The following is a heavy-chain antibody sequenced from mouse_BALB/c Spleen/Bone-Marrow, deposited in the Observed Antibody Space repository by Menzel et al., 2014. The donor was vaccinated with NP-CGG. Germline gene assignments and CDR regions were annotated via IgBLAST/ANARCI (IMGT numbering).Heavy chain of an antibody. Sequence: EVQLQESGGGLVQPGGSLKLSCAASGFDFSRYWMSWVRQAPGKGLEWIGEINPDSSTINYTPSLKDKFIISRDNAKNALYLQMSKVRSEDTALYYCVFLGYYGYFYVWGAGTTVTVSS. V-gene: IGHV4-1*02. CDR1: GFDFSRYW. D-gene: IGHD2-2*01. J-gene: IGHJ1*01. CDR3: VFLGYYGYFYV. CDR2: INPDSSTI.